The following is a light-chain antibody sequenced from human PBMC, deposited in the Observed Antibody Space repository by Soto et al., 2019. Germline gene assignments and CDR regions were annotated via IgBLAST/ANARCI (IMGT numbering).Light chain of an antibody. J-gene: IGKJ4*01. CDR1: QSVSSSY. CDR2: GAS. V-gene: IGKV3-20*01. Sequence: EIVLTQSPGTLSLSPGERATLSCRASQSVSSSYLAWYQQKPGQAPRLLIYGASSRATGIPDRFSGSGSGTDFTLTISRLEPEDFAVYYCQLPRVFGGGTKVEIK. CDR3: QLPRV.